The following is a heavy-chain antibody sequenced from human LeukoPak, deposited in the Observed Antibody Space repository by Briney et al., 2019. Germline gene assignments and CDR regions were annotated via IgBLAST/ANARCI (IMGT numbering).Heavy chain of an antibody. CDR3: ARDFSYYGSGWFDP. V-gene: IGHV3-23*01. J-gene: IGHJ5*02. CDR1: GFTFSSYG. CDR2: ISGSGGST. D-gene: IGHD3-10*01. Sequence: GGTLRLSCAASGFTFSSYGMSWVRQAPGKGLEWVSAISGSGGSTYYADSVKGRFTISRDNAKNSLYLQMNSLRAEDTAVYYCARDFSYYGSGWFDPWGQGTLVTVSS.